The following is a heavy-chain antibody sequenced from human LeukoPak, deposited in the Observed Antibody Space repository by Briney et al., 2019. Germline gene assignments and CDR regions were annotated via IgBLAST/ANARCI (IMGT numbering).Heavy chain of an antibody. Sequence: SETLSLTCTVSGGSISSSSYYWGWIRQPPGKGLEWIGSIYYSGSTYYNPSLKSRVTISVDTSKNQFSLKLSSVTAADTAVYYCAALDRVRLAFDYWGQGTLVTVSS. CDR3: AALDRVRLAFDY. J-gene: IGHJ4*02. V-gene: IGHV4-39*07. CDR2: IYYSGST. D-gene: IGHD6-19*01. CDR1: GGSISSSSYY.